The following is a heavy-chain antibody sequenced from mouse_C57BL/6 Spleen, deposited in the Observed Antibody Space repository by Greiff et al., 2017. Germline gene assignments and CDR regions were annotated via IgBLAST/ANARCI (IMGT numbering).Heavy chain of an antibody. CDR3: AFYYGSSFYWYFDV. D-gene: IGHD1-1*01. V-gene: IGHV1-9*01. CDR2: ILPGSGST. CDR1: GYTFTGYW. Sequence: VQRVESGAELMKPGASVKLSCKATGYTFTGYWIEWVKQRPGHGLEWIGEILPGSGSTNYNEKCKGKATFTADTSANTAYMQLSSLTTEDSALYYCAFYYGSSFYWYFDVWGTGTAVTVSS. J-gene: IGHJ1*03.